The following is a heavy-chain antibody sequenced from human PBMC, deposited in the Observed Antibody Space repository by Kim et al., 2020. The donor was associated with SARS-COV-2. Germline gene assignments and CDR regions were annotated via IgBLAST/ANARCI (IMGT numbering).Heavy chain of an antibody. J-gene: IGHJ5*02. V-gene: IGHV3-74*01. CDR1: GFIFSSYW. D-gene: IGHD3-10*01. CDR2: INSDGGIT. Sequence: GGSLRLSCEASGFIFSSYWMHWVRQVPGKGLVWVSRINSDGGITTYADSVKGRFTISRDNARNTLYLQVNTLRVEDTAVYYCTRALDASGRRDNWFDPWGQGTLVTVSS. CDR3: TRALDASGRRDNWFDP.